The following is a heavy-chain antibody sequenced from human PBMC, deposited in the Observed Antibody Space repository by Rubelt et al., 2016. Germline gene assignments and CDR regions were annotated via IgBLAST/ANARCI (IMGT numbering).Heavy chain of an antibody. CDR2: VNAGNGNP. Sequence: QVQLVQSGAEVKKPGASVKVSCKASGYTFTSYAMHWVRQAPGQRLEWLGWVNAGNGNPKYSQKIACSVHVTRAPAASTAYMELSSLSSEDTAVYYCARMRGPYSSSGGEFDPWGQGTLVTVSS. J-gene: IGHJ5*02. D-gene: IGHD6-13*01. CDR3: ARMRGPYSSSGGEFDP. V-gene: IGHV1-3*01. CDR1: GYTFTSYA.